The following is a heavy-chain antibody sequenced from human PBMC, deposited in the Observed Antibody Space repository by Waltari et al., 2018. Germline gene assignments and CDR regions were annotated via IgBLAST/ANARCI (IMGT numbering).Heavy chain of an antibody. CDR3: ARFSGVQVVVNWFDP. Sequence: VQLVESGGGLVKPGGSLRLSCAASGFTFSSYSMNWVRQAPGKGLEWVSSISSSSSYIYYADSVKGRFTISRDNAKNSLYLQMNSLRAEDTAVYYCARFSGVQVVVNWFDPWGQGTLVTVSS. J-gene: IGHJ5*02. CDR1: GFTFSSYS. CDR2: ISSSSSYI. V-gene: IGHV3-21*01. D-gene: IGHD2-15*01.